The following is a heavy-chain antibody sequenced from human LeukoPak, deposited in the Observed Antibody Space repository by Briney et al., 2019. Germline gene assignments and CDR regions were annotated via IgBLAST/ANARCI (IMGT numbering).Heavy chain of an antibody. CDR1: GFTFSDYY. J-gene: IGHJ4*02. V-gene: IGHV3-11*01. CDR3: ARDRSYYYDSSGYVY. CDR2: ISSSGSTI. D-gene: IGHD3-22*01. Sequence: PGGSLRLSCAASGFTFSDYYMSWIRQAPGKGLEWVSYISSSGSTIYYADSVKGRFTISRDSAKNSLYLQMNSLRAEDTAVYYCARDRSYYYDSSGYVYWGQGTLVTVSS.